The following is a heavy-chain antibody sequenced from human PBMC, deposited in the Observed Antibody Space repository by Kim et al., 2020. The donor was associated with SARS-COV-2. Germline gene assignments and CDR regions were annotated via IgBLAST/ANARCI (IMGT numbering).Heavy chain of an antibody. CDR2: IWYDGSNK. CDR1: GFTFSSYG. D-gene: IGHD4-17*01. Sequence: GGSLRLSCAASGFTFSSYGMHWVRQAPGKGLEWVAVIWYDGSNKYYADSVKGRFTISRDNSKNTLYLQMNSLRAEDTAVYYCARAPRYGDYRYYYYYGMDVWGQGTTVTVSS. CDR3: ARAPRYGDYRYYYYYGMDV. J-gene: IGHJ6*02. V-gene: IGHV3-33*01.